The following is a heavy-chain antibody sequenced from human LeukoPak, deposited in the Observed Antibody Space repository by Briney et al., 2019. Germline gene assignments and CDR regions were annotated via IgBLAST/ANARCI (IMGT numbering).Heavy chain of an antibody. CDR1: GFTFSSNY. V-gene: IGHV3-53*01. D-gene: IGHD2-21*02. CDR3: ATPRGAYCGGDCYLPPDY. Sequence: GGSLRLSCAASGFTFSSNYMSWVRQAPGKGLEWVSVIYSGGSTYYSDSSKGRFTISRDNSKNTLYLQMNSLRAEDTAVYYCATPRGAYCGGDCYLPPDYWGQGTLVTVSS. J-gene: IGHJ4*02. CDR2: IYSGGST.